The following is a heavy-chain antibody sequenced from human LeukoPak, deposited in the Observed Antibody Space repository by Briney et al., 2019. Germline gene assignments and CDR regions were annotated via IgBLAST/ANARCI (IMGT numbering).Heavy chain of an antibody. J-gene: IGHJ6*02. D-gene: IGHD5-12*01. V-gene: IGHV1-2*02. CDR2: INPNSGGT. CDR1: GYTFTGYY. Sequence: GASVKVSCKASGYTFTGYYMHWVRQAPGQGLEWMGWINPNSGGTNYAQKFQGRVTMTRDTSISTAYMELSRLRSDDTAVYYCATVIVATYYYGMDVWGQGTTVTVSS. CDR3: ATVIVATYYYGMDV.